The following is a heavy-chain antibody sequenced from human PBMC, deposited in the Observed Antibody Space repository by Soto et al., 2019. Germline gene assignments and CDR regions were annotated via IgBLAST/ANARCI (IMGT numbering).Heavy chain of an antibody. CDR2: IYWDDDK. D-gene: IGHD2-21*02. V-gene: IGHV2-5*02. J-gene: IGHJ5*02. CDR1: GFSLTTRGVG. CDR3: AHRSRVTAKWKNWFDP. Sequence: QITLKESGPTLVKPTQTLTLTCTFSGFSLTTRGVGVGWIRQPPGKALEWLALIYWDDDKRYSPSLKSRLTNTKDTSKNQVVLTLTNMDPVDTATYYCAHRSRVTAKWKNWFDPWGQGTLVTVSS.